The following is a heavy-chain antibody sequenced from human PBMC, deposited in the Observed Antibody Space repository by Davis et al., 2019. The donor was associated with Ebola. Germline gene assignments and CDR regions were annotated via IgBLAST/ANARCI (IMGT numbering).Heavy chain of an antibody. D-gene: IGHD2/OR15-2a*01. CDR1: GFTFSSYA. Sequence: GESLKISCAASGFTFSSYAMSWVRQAPGKGLEWVSAISGSGGSTYYADSVKGRFTISRDNSKNTLYLQMNSLRAEDTAVYYCAKVNRDQEAFDYWGQGTLVTVSS. J-gene: IGHJ4*02. CDR2: ISGSGGST. CDR3: AKVNRDQEAFDY. V-gene: IGHV3-23*01.